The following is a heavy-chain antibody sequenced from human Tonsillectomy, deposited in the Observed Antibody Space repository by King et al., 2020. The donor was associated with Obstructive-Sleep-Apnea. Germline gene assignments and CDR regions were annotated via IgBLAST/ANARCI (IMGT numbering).Heavy chain of an antibody. Sequence: LQLVQSGGGLVQPGGSLRLSCAASGFTVSSKHMSWVRQAPGKGLEWGSVIYSGGNTYYADSVKGRFTIPGHNSKNTLYLQMNSLRAEDTAVYYCARVFTMVRGVIDYWGQGTLVTVSS. D-gene: IGHD3-10*01. V-gene: IGHV3-53*04. J-gene: IGHJ4*02. CDR3: ARVFTMVRGVIDY. CDR1: GFTVSSKH. CDR2: IYSGGNT.